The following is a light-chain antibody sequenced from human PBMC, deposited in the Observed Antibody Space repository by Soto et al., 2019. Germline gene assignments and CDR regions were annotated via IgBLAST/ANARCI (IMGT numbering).Light chain of an antibody. CDR1: QSVSSNS. Sequence: EIVLTQSPGTLSLSPGERATLSCRASQSVSSNSLVWYQQKPGQAPRVXSSGASSRATGIPDRSSGSGSGTEFTLTISRLQPEDFEVYYCQQYGSSSITFGQGTRLEIK. CDR3: QQYGSSSIT. CDR2: GAS. J-gene: IGKJ5*01. V-gene: IGKV3-20*01.